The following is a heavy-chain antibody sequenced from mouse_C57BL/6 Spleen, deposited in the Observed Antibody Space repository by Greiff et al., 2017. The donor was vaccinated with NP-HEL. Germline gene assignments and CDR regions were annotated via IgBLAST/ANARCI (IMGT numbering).Heavy chain of an antibody. CDR3: ARSGAGKNYFDY. CDR2: IYPGDGDT. J-gene: IGHJ2*01. V-gene: IGHV1-80*01. Sequence: VQLQQSGAELVKPGASVKISCKASGYAFSSYWMNWVKQRPGKGLEWIGQIYPGDGDTNYNGKFKGKATLTADKSSSTAYMQLSSLTSEDSAVYFYARSGAGKNYFDYWGQGTTLTVSS. CDR1: GYAFSSYW. D-gene: IGHD1-3*01.